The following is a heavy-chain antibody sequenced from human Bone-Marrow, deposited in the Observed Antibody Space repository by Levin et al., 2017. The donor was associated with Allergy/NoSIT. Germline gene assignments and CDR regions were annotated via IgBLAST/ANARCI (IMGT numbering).Heavy chain of an antibody. Sequence: LSLTCVASGFIFTSYEMNWVRQAPGKGLEWVSYISSSGTTIYYADPVKGRFTISRDNAKNSLYLQMKSLRAEDTAVYYCARAPPTYQYYYMDVWGKGTTVTVSS. J-gene: IGHJ6*03. CDR1: GFIFTSYE. CDR2: ISSSGTTI. V-gene: IGHV3-48*03. CDR3: ARAPPTYQYYYMDV. D-gene: IGHD2-2*01.